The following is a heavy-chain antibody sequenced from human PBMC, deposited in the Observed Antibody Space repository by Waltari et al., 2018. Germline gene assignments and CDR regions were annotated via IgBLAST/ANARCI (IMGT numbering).Heavy chain of an antibody. Sequence: QLQLQESGSGLVKPSQTLSLTCAVSVASISSGGYSWSWIRQPPGKGLEWIGYIYHSGGTYYNPSLKSRVTISVDRSKNQFSLKLSSVTAADTAVYYCARGARITGFDYWGQGTLVTVSS. CDR1: VASISSGGYS. CDR3: ARGARITGFDY. J-gene: IGHJ4*02. V-gene: IGHV4-30-2*01. D-gene: IGHD3-10*01. CDR2: IYHSGGT.